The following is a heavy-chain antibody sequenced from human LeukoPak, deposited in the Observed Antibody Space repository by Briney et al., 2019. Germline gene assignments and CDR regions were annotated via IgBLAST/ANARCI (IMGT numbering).Heavy chain of an antibody. V-gene: IGHV1-69*05. CDR2: IIPIFGTA. J-gene: IGHJ3*02. D-gene: IGHD5-24*01. Sequence: SVKVSCKASGGTFSSYAISWVRQAPGQGLEWMGGIIPIFGTANYAQKFQGRVTITTDESTSTAYMELSSLRSEDTAVYYCARDRVGMATVPYAFDIWGQGTMVTVSS. CDR3: ARDRVGMATVPYAFDI. CDR1: GGTFSSYA.